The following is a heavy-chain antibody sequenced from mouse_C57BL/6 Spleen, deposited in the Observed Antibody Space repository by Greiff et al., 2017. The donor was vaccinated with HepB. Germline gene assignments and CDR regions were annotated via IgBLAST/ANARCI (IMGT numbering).Heavy chain of an antibody. Sequence: EVKLQESGPVLVKPGASVKMSCKASGYTFTDYYMNWVKQSHGKSLEWIGVINPYNGGTSYNQKFKGKATLTVDKSSSTAYMELNSLTSEDSAVYYCARRTGTDWYFDVWGTGTTVTVSS. CDR3: ARRTGTDWYFDV. CDR2: INPYNGGT. D-gene: IGHD4-1*01. V-gene: IGHV1-19*01. J-gene: IGHJ1*03. CDR1: GYTFTDYY.